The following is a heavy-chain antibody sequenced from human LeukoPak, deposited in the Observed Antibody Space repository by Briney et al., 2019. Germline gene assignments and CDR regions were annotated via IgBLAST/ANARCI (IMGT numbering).Heavy chain of an antibody. J-gene: IGHJ3*02. V-gene: IGHV4-59*12. CDR2: IYYSGST. D-gene: IGHD3-22*01. Sequence: PSETLSLTCTVSGGSISSYYWSWIRQPPGKGLEWIGYIYYSGSTNYNPSLKSRVTISVDTSKNQFSLKLSSVTAADTAVYYCARGRGLYYDSSGYYPRDAFDIWGQGTMVTVSS. CDR3: ARGRGLYYDSSGYYPRDAFDI. CDR1: GGSISSYY.